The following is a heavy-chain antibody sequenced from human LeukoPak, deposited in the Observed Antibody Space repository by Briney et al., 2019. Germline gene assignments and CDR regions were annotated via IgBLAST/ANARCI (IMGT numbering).Heavy chain of an antibody. CDR1: GFTFSDYY. Sequence: PGGSLRLSCAASGFTFSDYYMSWIRQAPGKGLEWVSYISSSGSTIYYADSVKGRFTISRDNAKNSLYLQMNSLRAEDTAVYYCATAPDRYMGDYYFDYWGQGTLVTVSS. CDR2: ISSSGSTI. J-gene: IGHJ4*02. D-gene: IGHD3-16*02. V-gene: IGHV3-11*01. CDR3: ATAPDRYMGDYYFDY.